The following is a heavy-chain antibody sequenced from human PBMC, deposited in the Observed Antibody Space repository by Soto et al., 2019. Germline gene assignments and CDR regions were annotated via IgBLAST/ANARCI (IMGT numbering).Heavy chain of an antibody. J-gene: IGHJ4*02. CDR2: IYCSGST. CDR3: ARLQAAAGDNDLTFDY. D-gene: IGHD6-13*01. Sequence: SETLSLTCTVSGGSISSYYLSWIRQPPGKGLEWIGYIYCSGSTNYNPSLKSRVTISVDTSKNQFSLKLSSVTAADTAMYYCARLQAAAGDNDLTFDYWGQGTLVTVSS. V-gene: IGHV4-59*01. CDR1: GGSISSYY.